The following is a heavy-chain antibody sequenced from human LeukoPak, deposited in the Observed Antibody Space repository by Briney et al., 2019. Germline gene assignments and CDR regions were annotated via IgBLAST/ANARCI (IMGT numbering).Heavy chain of an antibody. J-gene: IGHJ5*02. Sequence: ASVKVSCKVSGYTLTELSMHWVRQAPGKGLEWMGGFDPEDGETIYAQKFQGRVTMTEDTSTDTAYVELSSLRSEDTAVYYCATAYSSSSLNWFDPWGQGTLVTVSS. V-gene: IGHV1-24*01. CDR1: GYTLTELS. CDR2: FDPEDGET. D-gene: IGHD6-13*01. CDR3: ATAYSSSSLNWFDP.